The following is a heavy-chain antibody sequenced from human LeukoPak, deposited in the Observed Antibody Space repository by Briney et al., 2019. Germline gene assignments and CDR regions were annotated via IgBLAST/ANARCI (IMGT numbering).Heavy chain of an antibody. CDR3: ARGNGGNSWGHPYDY. CDR2: IYYSGST. CDR1: GGSISSYY. J-gene: IGHJ4*02. D-gene: IGHD4-23*01. Sequence: ASETLSLTCTVSGGSISSYYWSWIRQPPGKGLEGIGYIYYSGSTNYNPSLKSRVTISVDTSKNQFSLKLSSVTAADTAVYYCARGNGGNSWGHPYDYWGQGTLVTVSS. V-gene: IGHV4-59*01.